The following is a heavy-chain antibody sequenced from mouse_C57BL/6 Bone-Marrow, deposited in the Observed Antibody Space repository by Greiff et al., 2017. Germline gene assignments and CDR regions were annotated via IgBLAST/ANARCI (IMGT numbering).Heavy chain of an antibody. D-gene: IGHD2-5*01. CDR1: GYAFTNYL. CDR3: ARDSNHSGYFDY. Sequence: QVQLQQSGAELVRPGTSVKVSCKASGYAFTNYLIEWVKQRPGQGLEWIGVINPGSGGTNYNEKFKGKATLTADKSSSTAYMQLSSLTSEDSAVYFCARDSNHSGYFDYWGQGTTLTVSS. V-gene: IGHV1-54*01. J-gene: IGHJ2*01. CDR2: INPGSGGT.